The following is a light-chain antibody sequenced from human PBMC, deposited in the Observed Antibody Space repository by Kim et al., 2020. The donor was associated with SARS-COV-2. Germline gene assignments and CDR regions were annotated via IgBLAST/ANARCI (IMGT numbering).Light chain of an antibody. CDR2: KAS. Sequence: DIQMTQSPSTLSASVGDRVTITCRASQSISSWLAWYRQKPGKAPKLLIYKASTLESGVPSRFSGSGSGTEFTLTISSLQPDDFGTYYCQQYNNYFWTFGQGTKVDIK. J-gene: IGKJ1*01. V-gene: IGKV1-5*03. CDR1: QSISSW. CDR3: QQYNNYFWT.